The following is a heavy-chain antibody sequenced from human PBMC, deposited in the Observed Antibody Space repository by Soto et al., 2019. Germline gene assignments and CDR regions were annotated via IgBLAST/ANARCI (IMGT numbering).Heavy chain of an antibody. CDR1: GFTFSNAW. CDR3: TTDPHQITFGGVIVIPDNYDY. Sequence: GGSLRLSCAASGFTFSNAWMNWVRQAPGKGLEWVGRIKSKTDGGTTDYAAPVKGRFTISRDDSKNTLYLQMNSLKTEDTAVYYCTTDPHQITFGGVIVIPDNYDYWGQGTLVTVSS. D-gene: IGHD3-16*02. V-gene: IGHV3-15*07. CDR2: IKSKTDGGTT. J-gene: IGHJ4*02.